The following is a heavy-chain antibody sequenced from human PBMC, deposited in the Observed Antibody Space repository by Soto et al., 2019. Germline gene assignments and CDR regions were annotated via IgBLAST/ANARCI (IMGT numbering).Heavy chain of an antibody. D-gene: IGHD2-2*01. CDR1: GFTFSSYW. Sequence: GGSLRLSCAASGFTFSSYWMHWVRQAPGKGLVWVSRSNSDGSITNYADSVKGRFTISRDTATNTLFLQMNSLRVEDTAVYYCARAYGCISTSCYFDSWGKGTLVTVSS. J-gene: IGHJ5*01. CDR3: ARAYGCISTSCYFDS. V-gene: IGHV3-74*01. CDR2: SNSDGSIT.